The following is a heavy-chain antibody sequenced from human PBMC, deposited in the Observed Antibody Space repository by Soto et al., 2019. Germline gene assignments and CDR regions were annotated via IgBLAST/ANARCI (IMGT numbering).Heavy chain of an antibody. CDR3: ARDEGYYGMDV. Sequence: QVQLVESGGGVVQPGRSLRLSCAASGFTFSSYGMHWVRQAPGKGLEWVAVIWYDGSNKYYADSVKGRFTISRDNSTNTLDLQMNSLRAEDTAVYYCARDEGYYGMDVWGQGTTVTVSS. J-gene: IGHJ6*02. CDR2: IWYDGSNK. V-gene: IGHV3-33*01. CDR1: GFTFSSYG.